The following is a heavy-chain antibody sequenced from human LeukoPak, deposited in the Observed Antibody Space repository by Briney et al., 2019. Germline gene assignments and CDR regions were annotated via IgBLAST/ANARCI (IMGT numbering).Heavy chain of an antibody. J-gene: IGHJ4*02. CDR3: AKIIPGGPRSYYY. D-gene: IGHD3-10*01. CDR2: ISGSGGTT. CDR1: GFTFSKYG. V-gene: IGHV3-23*01. Sequence: GGSLRLSCAASGFTFSKYGVSWVRQAPGKGLEWVSGISGSGGTTYYAGSVKGRFTVSRDNSKSTLYLQMNSLRAEDTAVYYCAKIIPGGPRSYYYWGQGTHVTVSS.